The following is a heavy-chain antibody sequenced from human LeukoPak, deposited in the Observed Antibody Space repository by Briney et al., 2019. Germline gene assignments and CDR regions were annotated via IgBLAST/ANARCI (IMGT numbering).Heavy chain of an antibody. CDR2: ISGSGGST. Sequence: AGGSLRLSCAASGFTFSSYAVSWVRQAPGKGLEWVSAISGSGGSTYYADSVKGRFTISRDNSKNTLYLQMNSLRAEDTAVYYCARGPSYIVVVPAAIFDYWGQGTLVTVSS. D-gene: IGHD2-2*01. CDR1: GFTFSSYA. V-gene: IGHV3-23*01. J-gene: IGHJ4*02. CDR3: ARGPSYIVVVPAAIFDY.